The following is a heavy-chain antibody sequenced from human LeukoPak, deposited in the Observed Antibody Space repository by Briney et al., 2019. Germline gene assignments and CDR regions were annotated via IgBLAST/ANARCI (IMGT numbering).Heavy chain of an antibody. Sequence: GGSLRLSCAASGFTFSSNGMHWVRQAPGKGLEWVSVISYDGIETYYADSVKGRFTISRDNSKNTLFLQMNSLRAADTAVYYCAKDYFNRGRLVTTTLYCFDDWGQETQDTDSS. D-gene: IGHD4-17*01. V-gene: IGHV3-33*03. CDR3: AKDYFNRGRLVTTTLYCFDD. CDR1: GFTFSSNG. J-gene: IGHJ4*02. CDR2: ISYDGIET.